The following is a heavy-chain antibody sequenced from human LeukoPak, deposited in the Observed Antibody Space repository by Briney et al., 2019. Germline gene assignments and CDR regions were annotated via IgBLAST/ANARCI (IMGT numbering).Heavy chain of an antibody. J-gene: IGHJ4*02. D-gene: IGHD4-17*01. CDR1: GGTFSSYA. V-gene: IGHV1-69*04. Sequence: ASVKVSCKASGGTFSSYAISWVRQAPGQGLEWMGRIIPILGIANYAQKFQGRVTITADKSTSTAYMELSSLRSEDTAVYYCARDGYGDYAGFDYWGQGTLVTVSS. CDR2: IIPILGIA. CDR3: ARDGYGDYAGFDY.